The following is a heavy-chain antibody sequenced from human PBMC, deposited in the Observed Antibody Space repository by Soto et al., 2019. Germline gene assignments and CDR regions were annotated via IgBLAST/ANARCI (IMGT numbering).Heavy chain of an antibody. V-gene: IGHV3-30-3*01. D-gene: IGHD6-13*01. CDR1: GFTFSSYA. CDR2: ISYDGSNK. J-gene: IGHJ6*02. CDR3: ARDRSSSWHYYYGMDV. Sequence: GGSLRLSCAASGFTFSSYAMHWVRQAPGKGLEWVAVISYDGSNKYYADSVKGRFTISRDNSKNTLYLQMKSLRAEETAVYYCARDRSSSWHYYYGMDVWGQGTTVTVSS.